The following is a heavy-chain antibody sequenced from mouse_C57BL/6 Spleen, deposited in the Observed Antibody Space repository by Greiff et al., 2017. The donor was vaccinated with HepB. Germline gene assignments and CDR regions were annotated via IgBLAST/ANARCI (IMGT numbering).Heavy chain of an antibody. CDR1: GYSITSGYY. J-gene: IGHJ2*01. D-gene: IGHD1-1*01. CDR2: ISYDGSN. CDR3: ARDYGSSYSY. Sequence: VQLQQSGPGLVKPSQSLSLTCSVTGYSITSGYYWNWIRQFPGNKLEWMGYISYDGSNNYNPSLKNRISITRDTSKNQFFLKLNSVTTEDTATYYCARDYGSSYSYWGQGTTLTVSS. V-gene: IGHV3-6*01.